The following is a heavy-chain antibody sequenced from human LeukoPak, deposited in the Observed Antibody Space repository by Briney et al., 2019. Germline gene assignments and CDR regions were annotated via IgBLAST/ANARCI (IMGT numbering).Heavy chain of an antibody. J-gene: IGHJ5*02. D-gene: IGHD6-6*01. CDR2: IYYSGST. CDR1: GGSISSSSYY. V-gene: IGHV4-39*01. Sequence: SETLSLTCTVSGGSISSSSYYWGWIRQPPGKGLEWIGSIYYSGSTYYNPSLKSRVTISGDTSKNQFSLKLSSVTAADTAVYYCARHYTQLVHNNWFDPWGQGNLVTVSS. CDR3: ARHYTQLVHNNWFDP.